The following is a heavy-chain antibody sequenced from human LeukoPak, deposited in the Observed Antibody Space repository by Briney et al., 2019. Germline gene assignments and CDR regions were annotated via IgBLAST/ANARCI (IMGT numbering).Heavy chain of an antibody. D-gene: IGHD3-16*01. Sequence: GASVKVSCKASGYTFTSYDMNWVRQATGQGLEWMGWMNPNSGNTGYAQKFQGRVTITRNTSISTAYMELSSLRSEDTAVYYCARGKRQDYVDPWGQGTLVTVSS. J-gene: IGHJ5*02. V-gene: IGHV1-8*01. CDR2: MNPNSGNT. CDR3: ARGKRQDYVDP. CDR1: GYTFTSYD.